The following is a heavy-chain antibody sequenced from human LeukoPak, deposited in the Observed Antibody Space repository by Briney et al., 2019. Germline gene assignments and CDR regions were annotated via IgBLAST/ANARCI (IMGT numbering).Heavy chain of an antibody. D-gene: IGHD7-27*01. Sequence: GGSLRLSCAASGFTFSSYWMHWVRQAPGKGLVWVSRINGDGSTTSYADSVKGRFTISRDNSKNTLYLQMNSLRAEDTAVYYCAKVEVRGTGENYWGQGTLVTVSS. CDR1: GFTFSSYW. CDR2: INGDGSTT. CDR3: AKVEVRGTGENY. J-gene: IGHJ4*02. V-gene: IGHV3-74*01.